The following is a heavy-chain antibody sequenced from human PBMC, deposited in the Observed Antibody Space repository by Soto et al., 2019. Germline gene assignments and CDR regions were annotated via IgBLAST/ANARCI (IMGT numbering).Heavy chain of an antibody. D-gene: IGHD6-13*01. CDR2: INHGGSA. J-gene: IGHJ1*01. Sequence: SETLSLTCAVSGGSISSGGYSWSWIRQTPGKRLEWVGDINHGGSANYNPSLKSRVTFSLDPSKNQFSLKLSSVIAADTAVYYCARYSSSWSKYVQHWGRGTLVTVS. CDR1: GGSISSGGYS. V-gene: IGHV4-30-2*01. CDR3: ARYSSSWSKYVQH.